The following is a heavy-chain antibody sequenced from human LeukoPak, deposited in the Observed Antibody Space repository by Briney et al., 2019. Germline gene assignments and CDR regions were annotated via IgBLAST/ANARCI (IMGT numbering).Heavy chain of an antibody. J-gene: IGHJ4*02. CDR1: GGSIRSSPHY. D-gene: IGHD5-12*01. Sequence: SETLSLTCTVSGGSIRSSPHYWGWIRQPPGEGLEWIGSISYSGSTYYNPSLKSRVTISVDTSKNQFSLKLTSVTAADTAVYYCARHTYSGYDLAYWGQGTLVTVSS. V-gene: IGHV4-39*01. CDR3: ARHTYSGYDLAY. CDR2: ISYSGST.